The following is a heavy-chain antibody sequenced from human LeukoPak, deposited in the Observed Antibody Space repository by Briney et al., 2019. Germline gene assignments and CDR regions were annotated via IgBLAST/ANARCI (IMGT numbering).Heavy chain of an antibody. D-gene: IGHD2-15*01. CDR2: ISGSGANT. CDR3: AKGRALEVVAAFNY. J-gene: IGHJ4*02. Sequence: GGSLRLSCAASGFTFSSYAMGWVRQAPGKGLEWVSAISGSGANTYYADSVKGRLTISRDNSMNTLYLQMNSLRADDTAVYYCAKGRALEVVAAFNYWGQGAVVTVSS. V-gene: IGHV3-23*01. CDR1: GFTFSSYA.